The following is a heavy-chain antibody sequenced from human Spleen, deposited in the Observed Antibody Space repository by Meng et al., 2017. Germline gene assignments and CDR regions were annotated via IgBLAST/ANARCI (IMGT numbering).Heavy chain of an antibody. CDR1: GFTFNTYW. CDR2: IKSDGSDK. D-gene: IGHD2-2*03. Sequence: GESLKISCAASGFTFNTYWMYWVRQAPGKGLEWVATIKSDGSDKYYVGSLKGRSTVSRDNANHSLYLELNSLRVEDTAVYYCARDSGYWAFDIWGQGTMVHVSS. CDR3: ARDSGYWAFDI. J-gene: IGHJ3*02. V-gene: IGHV3-7*01.